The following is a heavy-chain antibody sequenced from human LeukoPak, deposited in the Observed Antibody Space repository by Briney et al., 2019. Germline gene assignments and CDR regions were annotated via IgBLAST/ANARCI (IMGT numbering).Heavy chain of an antibody. Sequence: SVKVSCKASGGTFSSYAISWVRQAPGQGLEWMGRIIPIFGTANYAQKFQGRVTITTDESTSTAYMELCSLRSEDTAVYYCASHPLLRLGELSLRAQHDAFDIWGQGTMVTVSS. D-gene: IGHD3-16*02. CDR1: GGTFSSYA. CDR2: IIPIFGTA. CDR3: ASHPLLRLGELSLRAQHDAFDI. V-gene: IGHV1-69*05. J-gene: IGHJ3*02.